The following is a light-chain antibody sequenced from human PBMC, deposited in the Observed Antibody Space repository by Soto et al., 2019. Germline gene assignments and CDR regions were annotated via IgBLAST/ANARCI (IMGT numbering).Light chain of an antibody. Sequence: SYELTQPPSVSVAPGQTARITCGGNDLRSKSVHWYQQKPGQAPALVLYDDRYRPSGIPERFSGSKSGNTATLTISRVEAGDEADYFCQVWDDSNGQQGVIGTGTKVTVL. CDR2: DDR. J-gene: IGLJ1*01. CDR1: DLRSKS. CDR3: QVWDDSNGQQGV. V-gene: IGLV3-21*02.